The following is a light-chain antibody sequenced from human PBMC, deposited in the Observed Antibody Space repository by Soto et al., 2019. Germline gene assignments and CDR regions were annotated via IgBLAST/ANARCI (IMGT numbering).Light chain of an antibody. CDR3: QHYQTFLPLT. J-gene: IGKJ4*01. Sequence: IVMTQSPGTLSLSPGERATLSCRSFQSLSISYLAWYQQKPGQAPRLLXYGASSKATGIPDRFSGGGSGTDFTLTISRLEPEDFGVYYCQHYQTFLPLTFGGGTKVDIK. CDR1: QSLSISY. CDR2: GAS. V-gene: IGKV3-20*01.